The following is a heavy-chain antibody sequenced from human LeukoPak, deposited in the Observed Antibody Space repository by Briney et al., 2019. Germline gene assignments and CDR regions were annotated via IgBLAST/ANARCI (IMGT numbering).Heavy chain of an antibody. J-gene: IGHJ3*02. CDR2: ISGSGGST. D-gene: IGHD6-19*01. Sequence: GGSLRLSCAASGFTFSSYSMNWVRQAPGKGLEWVSAISGSGGSTYYADSVKGRFTISRDNAKNSLYLQMNSLRAEDTAVYYCARDIDPGIAVAGTGAFDIWGQGTMVTVSS. V-gene: IGHV3-21*01. CDR3: ARDIDPGIAVAGTGAFDI. CDR1: GFTFSSYS.